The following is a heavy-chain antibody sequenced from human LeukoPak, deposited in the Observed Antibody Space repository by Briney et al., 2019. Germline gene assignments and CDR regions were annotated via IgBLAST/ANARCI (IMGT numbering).Heavy chain of an antibody. CDR1: GYTFTGYY. CDR3: AREYYDFWSGYVYYYYGMDV. CDR2: INPNSGGT. V-gene: IGHV1-2*06. Sequence: ASVKVSCKASGYTFTGYYMHWVRQAPGQGLEWMGRINPNSGGTNYAQKFQGRVTMTRDTSISTAYMELNRLRSDDTAVYYCAREYYDFWSGYVYYYYGMDVWGQGTTVTVSS. J-gene: IGHJ6*02. D-gene: IGHD3-3*01.